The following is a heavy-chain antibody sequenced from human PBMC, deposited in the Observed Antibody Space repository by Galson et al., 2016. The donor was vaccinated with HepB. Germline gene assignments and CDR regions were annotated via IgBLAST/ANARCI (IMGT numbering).Heavy chain of an antibody. CDR3: ARGMIHDYGVSADY. CDR1: GFTFDDYG. V-gene: IGHV3-20*04. Sequence: SLRLSCAASGFTFDDYGLSWVRQAPGKGLEWVSGINWNGGSTGYADSVKGRFTISRDNAKNSLYLQMNSLRAEDTALYYCARGMIHDYGVSADYWGQGTLVTVSS. D-gene: IGHD4-17*01. J-gene: IGHJ4*02. CDR2: INWNGGST.